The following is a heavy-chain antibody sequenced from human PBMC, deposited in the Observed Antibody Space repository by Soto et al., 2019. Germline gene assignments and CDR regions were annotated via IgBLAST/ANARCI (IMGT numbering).Heavy chain of an antibody. D-gene: IGHD1-1*01. V-gene: IGHV3-48*02. Sequence: EVQLVESGGDLIQPGGSLRLSCGASGFIFRSYGMNWVRQAPGKGLEWVSYISSSSSTKYYADSVKGRFTISRDNAQNSLFLQMNSLRDEDTAVYYCVKGGHDFRAWGQGTLVTVSS. CDR3: VKGGHDFRA. CDR1: GFIFRSYG. J-gene: IGHJ5*02. CDR2: ISSSSSTK.